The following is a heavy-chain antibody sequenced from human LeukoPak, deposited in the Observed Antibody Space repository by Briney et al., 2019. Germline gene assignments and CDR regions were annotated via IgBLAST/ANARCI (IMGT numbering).Heavy chain of an antibody. CDR3: ARDDYRGVTNFDP. J-gene: IGHJ5*02. CDR1: GGSISSYY. D-gene: IGHD3-10*01. V-gene: IGHV4-59*01. Sequence: SETLSLTCTVSGGSISSYYWSWIRQPPGKGLEWIGYIYYSGSTNYNPSLKSRVTISVDTSKNQFSLRLTSVTAADTAVSYCARDDYRGVTNFDPWGQGTLVTVSS. CDR2: IYYSGST.